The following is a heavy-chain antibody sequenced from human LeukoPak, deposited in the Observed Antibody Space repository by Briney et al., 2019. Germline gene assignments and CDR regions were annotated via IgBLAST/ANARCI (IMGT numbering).Heavy chain of an antibody. V-gene: IGHV3-23*01. Sequence: AGGSLRLSCAASGFTFSSYAMTWVRQAPGKGLEWVSSIRGDAGSTYYADSVRGRFTISRDNSKNTVYLQMNSLRAEDTAVYYCAKDVVLSGWDFVHWGQGILVTVSS. CDR3: AKDVVLSGWDFVH. CDR1: GFTFSSYA. J-gene: IGHJ1*01. CDR2: IRGDAGST. D-gene: IGHD6-19*01.